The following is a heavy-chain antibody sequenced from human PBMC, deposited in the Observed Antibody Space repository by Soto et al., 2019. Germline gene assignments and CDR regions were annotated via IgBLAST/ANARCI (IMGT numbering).Heavy chain of an antibody. CDR3: ARHENYYYAYYGMHV. CDR1: AYSFTTYW. CDR2: THPGDSET. Sequence: GGSLKRSCQPSAYSFTTYWIAWVGANPVEVLDCMVITHPGDSETRYSPSFQGQVTISFDRSTSTAYLQWNSLKASDTAIYYCARHENYYYAYYGMHVWGQGTTVTVSS. V-gene: IGHV5-51*01. J-gene: IGHJ6*02.